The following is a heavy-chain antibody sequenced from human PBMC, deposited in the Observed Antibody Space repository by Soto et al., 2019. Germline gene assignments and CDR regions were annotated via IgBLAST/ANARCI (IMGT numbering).Heavy chain of an antibody. V-gene: IGHV3-23*01. J-gene: IGHJ4*02. CDR2: ISGSGDST. D-gene: IGHD3-16*01. CDR1: GFTFSSYA. Sequence: EVQLLESGGGLVQPGGSLRLSCAASGFTFSSYAMSWVRQAPGKGLEWVSAISGSGDSTFCADSVKGRFTISRDNSKNTLYLQMNSLRSEDTAVYYCAQRAWGTYYFDYWGQGTLVTVSS. CDR3: AQRAWGTYYFDY.